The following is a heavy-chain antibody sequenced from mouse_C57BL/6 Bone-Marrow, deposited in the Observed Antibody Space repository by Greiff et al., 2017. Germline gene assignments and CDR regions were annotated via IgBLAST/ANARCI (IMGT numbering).Heavy chain of an antibody. J-gene: IGHJ3*01. D-gene: IGHD1-1*01. CDR1: GYTFTEYT. CDR2: FYPGSGSI. V-gene: IGHV1-62-2*01. CDR3: ARHEDHYGSSYVWFAY. Sequence: QVQLQQSGAELVKPGASVKLSCKASGYTFTEYTIPWVKQRSGQGREWIGWFYPGSGSIKYNEKFKDKATLTADKSSSTVYMELSRLTSEDSAVYFGARHEDHYGSSYVWFAYWGQGTLVTVSA.